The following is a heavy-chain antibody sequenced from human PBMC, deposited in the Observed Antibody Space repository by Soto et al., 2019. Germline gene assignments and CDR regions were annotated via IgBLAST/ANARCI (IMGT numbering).Heavy chain of an antibody. J-gene: IGHJ6*03. CDR2: IYYSGST. Sequence: SETLSLTCTVSGGSISSYYWSWIRQPPGKGLEWIGYIYYSGSTNYNPSLKSRVTISVDTSKNQFSLKLSSVTAADTAVYYCARALSGWYGYYYYYYMDVWGKGTTVTVSS. CDR3: ARALSGWYGYYYYYYMDV. D-gene: IGHD6-19*01. CDR1: GGSISSYY. V-gene: IGHV4-59*01.